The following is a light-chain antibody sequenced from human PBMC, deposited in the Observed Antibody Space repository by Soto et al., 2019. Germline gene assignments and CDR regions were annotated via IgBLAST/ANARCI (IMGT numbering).Light chain of an antibody. CDR2: EVS. V-gene: IGLV2-14*01. Sequence: QSALTQPASVSGSPGQSITISCTGTSSDVGGYNYVSWYLQHPGKVPKLMIYEVSNRPSGVSNRFSGSKSGNTASLTISGLQAEDEADYYCISYTSISTYVFGTGTKLTVL. CDR3: ISYTSISTYV. J-gene: IGLJ1*01. CDR1: SSDVGGYNY.